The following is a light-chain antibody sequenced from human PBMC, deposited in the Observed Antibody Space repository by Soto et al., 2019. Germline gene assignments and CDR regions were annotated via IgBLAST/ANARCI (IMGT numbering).Light chain of an antibody. CDR2: DAS. J-gene: IGKJ5*01. CDR1: QSVNSNY. Sequence: EIVLPQSPGILSLSPGERATLSCRPIQSVNSNYLAWYQQKPGQAPRLLIYDASNRATGIPARFSGSGSGTDFTLTISSLEPEDFAVYYCQQRSNWPPITFGQGTRLEI. V-gene: IGKV3-11*01. CDR3: QQRSNWPPIT.